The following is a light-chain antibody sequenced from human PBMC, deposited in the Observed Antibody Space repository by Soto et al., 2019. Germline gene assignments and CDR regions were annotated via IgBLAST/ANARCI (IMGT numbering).Light chain of an antibody. Sequence: QSALTQPASVSGSPGQSITISCTGTSSDVGSYNLVSWYQQHPGKAPKLMIYDVSKRPSGVPDRFSGSKSGNTASLTISGLQAEDEADYYCCSYAGSYTHYVFGTGTKLTVL. CDR2: DVS. J-gene: IGLJ1*01. V-gene: IGLV2-11*01. CDR1: SSDVGSYNL. CDR3: CSYAGSYTHYV.